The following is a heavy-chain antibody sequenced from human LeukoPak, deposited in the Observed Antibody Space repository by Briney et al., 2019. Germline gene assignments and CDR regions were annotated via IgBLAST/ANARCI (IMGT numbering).Heavy chain of an antibody. CDR2: INHSGST. V-gene: IGHV4-34*01. J-gene: IGHJ5*02. CDR1: GGSFSGYY. D-gene: IGHD2-2*01. CDR3: ARRRCCSSTSCYAFDP. Sequence: SETLSLTCAVYGGSFSGYYWSWIRQPPGKGLEWIGEINHSGSTNYNPSLKSRVTISVDTSKNQFSLKLSSVTAADTAVYYCARRRCCSSTSCYAFDPWGQGTLVTVSS.